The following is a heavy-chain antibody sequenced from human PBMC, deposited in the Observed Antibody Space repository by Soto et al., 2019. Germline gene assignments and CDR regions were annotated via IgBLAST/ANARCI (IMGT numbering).Heavy chain of an antibody. D-gene: IGHD3-16*01. V-gene: IGHV5-51*01. J-gene: IGHJ6*02. CDR3: ARYDRQYYYYYAMDV. CDR2: IYPDDSDT. CDR1: GYSFTTYW. Sequence: PGESLKISCKGSGYSFTTYWIGWVRQMPGKGLEWMGIIYPDDSDTRYSRTFQGQVTISADKSISTAYLQWSSLKASDTAMYYCARYDRQYYYYYAMDVWGQGTTVTVSS.